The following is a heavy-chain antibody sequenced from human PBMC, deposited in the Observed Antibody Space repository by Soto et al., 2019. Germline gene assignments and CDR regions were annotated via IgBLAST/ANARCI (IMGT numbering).Heavy chain of an antibody. CDR2: ISSSGSTI. Sequence: GGSLRLSCSAAGFTFSDYYMSWIRQAPGKGLEWVSYISSSGSTIYYADSVKGRFTISRDNAKNSLYLQMNSLRAEDTAVYYSATTVTTDYFDYWGQGTLVTVSS. D-gene: IGHD4-17*01. V-gene: IGHV3-11*01. J-gene: IGHJ4*02. CDR1: GFTFSDYY. CDR3: ATTVTTDYFDY.